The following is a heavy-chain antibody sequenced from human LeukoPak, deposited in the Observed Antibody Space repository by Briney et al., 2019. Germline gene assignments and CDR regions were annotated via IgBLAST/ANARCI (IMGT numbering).Heavy chain of an antibody. CDR2: INHSGST. CDR3: ARHQSGGYALYFDY. D-gene: IGHD5-12*01. Sequence: PSETLSLTCAVYGGSFSGYYWSWIRQPPGKGLEWIGEINHSGSTNYNPSLKSRVTISVDTSKNQFSLKLSSVTAADTAVYYCARHQSGGYALYFDYWGQGTLVTVSS. CDR1: GGSFSGYY. J-gene: IGHJ4*02. V-gene: IGHV4-34*01.